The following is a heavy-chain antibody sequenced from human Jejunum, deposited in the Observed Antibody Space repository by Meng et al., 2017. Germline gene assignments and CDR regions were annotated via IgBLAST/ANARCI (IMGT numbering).Heavy chain of an antibody. V-gene: IGHV4-59*01. CDR1: GGSISGYY. D-gene: IGHD6-13*01. CDR3: ARERPAAGHFEY. J-gene: IGHJ4*01. CDR2: VYYTGGT. Sequence: GSLRLSCSVAGGSISGYYWSWIRQPPGKGLECIGYVYYTGGTTYNPSLRSRVTISVDTSKNYFSLKLSSVTVADTAVYYCARERPAAGHFEYWGHGKLVTVSS.